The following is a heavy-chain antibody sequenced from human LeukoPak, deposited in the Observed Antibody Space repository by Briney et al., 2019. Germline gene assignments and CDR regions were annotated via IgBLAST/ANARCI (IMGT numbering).Heavy chain of an antibody. Sequence: GASVKVSCKASGYTFSSYYTHWVRQAAGQGLEWMGIINPSGGSARYAQKFQDRVTMTRDTSTSTVYMELGSLRSEDTAVYYCATVTDFWSGNSDYYYYYYMDVWGKGTTVTVSS. CDR1: GYTFSSYY. J-gene: IGHJ6*03. D-gene: IGHD3-3*01. V-gene: IGHV1-46*01. CDR3: ATVTDFWSGNSDYYYYYYMDV. CDR2: INPSGGSA.